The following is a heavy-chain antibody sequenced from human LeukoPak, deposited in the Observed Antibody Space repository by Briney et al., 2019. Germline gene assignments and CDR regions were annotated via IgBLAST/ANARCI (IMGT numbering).Heavy chain of an antibody. D-gene: IGHD5-12*01. CDR2: MSPDSGYT. J-gene: IGHJ4*02. Sequence: ASVKVSCKASGYTFTSYDITWVRQATGQGLEWMGWMSPDSGYTGYAQTFQGRVTLTRNTSVSTAFLELSSLRSEDTAVYYCEIYTGYDSFWGQGTLVTVSS. CDR3: EIYTGYDSF. V-gene: IGHV1-8*01. CDR1: GYTFTSYD.